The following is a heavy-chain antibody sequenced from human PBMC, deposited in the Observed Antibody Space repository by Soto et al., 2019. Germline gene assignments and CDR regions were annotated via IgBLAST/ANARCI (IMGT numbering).Heavy chain of an antibody. J-gene: IGHJ3*02. CDR1: GGSISSGGYY. Sequence: PSETLSLTCTVSGGSISSGGYYWSWIRQHPGKGLEWIGYIYYSGSTYYNPSFKSRVTISVDTSKNQFSLKLSSVTAADTAVYYCASYQQSYAFDIWGQGTMVTVSS. CDR3: ASYQQSYAFDI. D-gene: IGHD2-2*01. V-gene: IGHV4-31*03. CDR2: IYYSGST.